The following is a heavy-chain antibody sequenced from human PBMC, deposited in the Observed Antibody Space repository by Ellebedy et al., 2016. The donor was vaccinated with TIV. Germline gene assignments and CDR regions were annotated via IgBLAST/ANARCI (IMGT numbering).Heavy chain of an antibody. D-gene: IGHD5-18*01. J-gene: IGHJ5*02. CDR2: VYISGST. CDR1: GGSINSYY. Sequence: MPSETLSLTCTVSGGSINSYYWSWLRQPAGKGPEWIGRVYISGSTKYNPSLKSRVTISMDTSKNQFFLKLSSVAVADTAVYYCARDPHSYGSRPNWFDPWGQGILVTVSS. CDR3: ARDPHSYGSRPNWFDP. V-gene: IGHV4-4*07.